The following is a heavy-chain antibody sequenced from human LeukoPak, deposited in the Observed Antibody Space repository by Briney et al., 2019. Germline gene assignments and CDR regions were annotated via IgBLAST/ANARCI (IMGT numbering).Heavy chain of an antibody. D-gene: IGHD2-2*01. Sequence: GGSLRLSCAASGFTFSSYSMNWVRQAPGKGLEWVSSISSSSSYIYYADSVKGRFTISRDNAKNSLYLQMNSLRAEDTAVYYCAREGIVVVPAAPDYWGQGTLVTVSS. CDR2: ISSSSSYI. V-gene: IGHV3-21*01. CDR3: AREGIVVVPAAPDY. J-gene: IGHJ4*02. CDR1: GFTFSSYS.